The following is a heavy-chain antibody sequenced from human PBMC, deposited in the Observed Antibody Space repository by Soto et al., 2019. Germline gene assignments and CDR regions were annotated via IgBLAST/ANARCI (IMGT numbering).Heavy chain of an antibody. V-gene: IGHV3-30*03. CDR3: VSDRGYGHASVPYS. D-gene: IGHD5-18*01. J-gene: IGHJ4*02. Sequence: QAHLVESGGGVVQPGRSLRLSCAASGFTFTSYGMHWVRQAPGTRLERVAVISYDGGLQHYADSVEGRFPISRDNSKNMVLLQTDSLRAEDTGVYYCVSDRGYGHASVPYSWGQGTLVSVSS. CDR1: GFTFTSYG. CDR2: ISYDGGLQ.